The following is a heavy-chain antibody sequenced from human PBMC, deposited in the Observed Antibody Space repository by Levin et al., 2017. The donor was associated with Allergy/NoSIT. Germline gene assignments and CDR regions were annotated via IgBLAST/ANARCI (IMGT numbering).Heavy chain of an antibody. CDR1: GGSISSYY. J-gene: IGHJ3*02. CDR3: ARQDSVLRDAFDI. D-gene: IGHD2-15*01. Sequence: SQTLSLTCTVSGGSISSYYWSWIRQPPGKGLEWIGYIYYSGSTNYNPSLKSRVTISVDTSKNQFSLKLSSVTAADTAVYYCARQDSVLRDAFDIWGQGTMVTVS. V-gene: IGHV4-59*08. CDR2: IYYSGST.